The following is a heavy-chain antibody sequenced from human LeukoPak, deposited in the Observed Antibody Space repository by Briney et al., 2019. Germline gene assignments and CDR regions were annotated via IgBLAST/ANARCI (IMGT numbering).Heavy chain of an antibody. V-gene: IGHV3-21*01. D-gene: IGHD4-17*01. J-gene: IGHJ4*02. CDR3: ARDGSDYGDYDY. CDR2: ISSSSSYI. Sequence: SGGSLRLSGAASGFTFSSYSMNWVRQAPGKGLEWVSSISSSSSYIYYADSVKGRFTISRDNAKNSLYLQMNSLRAEDTAVYYCARDGSDYGDYDYWGQGTLVTVSS. CDR1: GFTFSSYS.